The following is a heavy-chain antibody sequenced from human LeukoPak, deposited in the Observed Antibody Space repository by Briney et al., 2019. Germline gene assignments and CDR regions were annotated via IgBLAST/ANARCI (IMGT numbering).Heavy chain of an antibody. CDR2: ISSSGSTI. CDR3: AELGITMIGGV. Sequence: PGGSLRLSCAASGFTFSSYEMNWVRQAPGKALEWVSYISSSGSTIYYADSVKGRFTISRDNAKNSLYLQMNSLRAADTAVYYCAELGITMIGGVWGKGTTVTISS. V-gene: IGHV3-48*03. D-gene: IGHD3-10*02. CDR1: GFTFSSYE. J-gene: IGHJ6*04.